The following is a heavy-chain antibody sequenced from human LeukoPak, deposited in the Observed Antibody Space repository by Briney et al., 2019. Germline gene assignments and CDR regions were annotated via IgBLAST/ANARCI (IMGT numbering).Heavy chain of an antibody. CDR3: ARGYYDSSGYYGY. Sequence: GGSLRLSCTASGFTFSLYWMNWVRQAPGKGLEWVANIKEDGSEKNYVDSVKGRFTISRDNAKNSLYLQMNSLRAEDTAVYYCARGYYDSSGYYGYWGQGTLVTVSS. D-gene: IGHD3-22*01. CDR1: GFTFSLYW. J-gene: IGHJ4*02. CDR2: IKEDGSEK. V-gene: IGHV3-7*01.